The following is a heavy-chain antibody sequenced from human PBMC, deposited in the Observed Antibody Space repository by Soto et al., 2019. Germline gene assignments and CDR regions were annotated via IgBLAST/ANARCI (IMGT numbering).Heavy chain of an antibody. V-gene: IGHV3-48*02. D-gene: IGHD6-6*01. CDR3: AGRIAARDADYYYYGMDV. CDR2: ISSSSSTI. Sequence: PGGSLRLSCAASGFTFSSYSMNWVRQAPGKXLEWVSYISSSSSTIYYADSVKGRFTISRDNAKNSLYLQMNSLRDEDTAVYYCAGRIAARDADYYYYGMDVWGQGTTVTVSS. J-gene: IGHJ6*02. CDR1: GFTFSSYS.